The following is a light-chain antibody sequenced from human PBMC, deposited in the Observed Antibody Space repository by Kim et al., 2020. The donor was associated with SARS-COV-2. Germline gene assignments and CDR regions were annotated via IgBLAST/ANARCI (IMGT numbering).Light chain of an antibody. Sequence: DVVMTQSPLSLPVTLGQPASISCKSSQSLVHSDGNTYLNWFQQRPGQSPRRLIYKVSNRDSGVPDRFSGSGSGADFTLRIRRVEGEDVGVYYCMQGTHWPRTFGQGTKVDIK. CDR3: MQGTHWPRT. J-gene: IGKJ1*01. CDR2: KVS. V-gene: IGKV2-30*02. CDR1: QSLVHSDGNTY.